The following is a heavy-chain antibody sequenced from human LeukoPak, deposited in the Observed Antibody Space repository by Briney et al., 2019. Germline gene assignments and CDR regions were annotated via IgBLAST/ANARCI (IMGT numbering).Heavy chain of an antibody. CDR3: ARSYSSPYYFDY. Sequence: SETLSLTCAVYGGSFSGYYWSWVRQPPGKGLEWIGEIYHSGSTNYNPSLKSRVTISVDKSKNQFSLKLSSVTAADTAVYYCARSYSSPYYFDYWGQGTLVTVSS. D-gene: IGHD6-6*01. CDR1: GGSFSGYY. J-gene: IGHJ4*02. CDR2: IYHSGST. V-gene: IGHV4-34*01.